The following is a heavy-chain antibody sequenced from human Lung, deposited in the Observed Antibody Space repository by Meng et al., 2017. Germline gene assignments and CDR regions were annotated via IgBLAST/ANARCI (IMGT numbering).Heavy chain of an antibody. CDR2: IDPGNGNR. D-gene: IGHD6-19*01. CDR3: ARDRQWLFDY. CDR1: GYTFTTYG. J-gene: IGHJ4*02. Sequence: QVHLVQSGLEVKKPGASVKVSCKASGYTFTTYGISWLRQAPGQGLEWMGWIDPGNGNRDCAEKFQDRLTMSNDTSSSTVYMELTRLTSDDTAVYYCARDRQWLFDYWGQGALVTVSS. V-gene: IGHV1-18*01.